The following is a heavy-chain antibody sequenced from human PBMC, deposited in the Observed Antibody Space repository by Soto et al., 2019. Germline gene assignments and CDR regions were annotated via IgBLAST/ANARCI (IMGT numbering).Heavy chain of an antibody. V-gene: IGHV1-46*01. CDR3: ARVLEGRYYYESSGY. D-gene: IGHD3-22*01. CDR2: INPKTGTT. CDR1: GYTFTNYY. Sequence: QVQLVQSGAEVKKPGASVKVSCKASGYTFTNYYIHWVRQAPGQGLEWVGLINPKTGTTNDAPKFQGRVTITSDTATSTGYMGLSSLRSEDTAVFCCARVLEGRYYYESSGYWGQGTLVTVSS. J-gene: IGHJ4*02.